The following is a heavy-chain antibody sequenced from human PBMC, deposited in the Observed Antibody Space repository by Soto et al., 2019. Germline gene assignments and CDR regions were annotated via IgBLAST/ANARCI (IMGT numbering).Heavy chain of an antibody. CDR3: ARYSSSWYGVY. D-gene: IGHD6-13*01. CDR1: GGSISSGDYY. Sequence: QVQLQESGPGLVKPSQTLSLTRTVSGGSISSGDYYWSWIRQPPGKGLEWIGYIYYSGSTYYNPSLKSRVTISVDTSKNQFSLKRSSVTAADTAVDYCARYSSSWYGVYWGQGTLVTVSS. J-gene: IGHJ4*02. CDR2: IYYSGST. V-gene: IGHV4-30-4*01.